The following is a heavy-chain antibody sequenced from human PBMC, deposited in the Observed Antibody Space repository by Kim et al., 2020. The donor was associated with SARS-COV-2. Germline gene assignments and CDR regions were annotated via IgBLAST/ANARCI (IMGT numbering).Heavy chain of an antibody. CDR3: AKDSTDSSYPDIAAADKGHNWFDP. Sequence: GGSLRLSCAASGFTFSSYGMHWVRQAPGKGLEWVAVISYDGSNKYYADSVKGRFTISRDNSKNTLYLQMNSLRAEDTAVYYCAKDSTDSSYPDIAAADKGHNWFDPWGQGTLVTVSS. J-gene: IGHJ5*02. CDR1: GFTFSSYG. D-gene: IGHD6-13*01. V-gene: IGHV3-30*18. CDR2: ISYDGSNK.